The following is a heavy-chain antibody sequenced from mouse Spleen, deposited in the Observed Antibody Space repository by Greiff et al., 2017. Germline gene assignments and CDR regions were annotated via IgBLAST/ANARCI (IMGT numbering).Heavy chain of an antibody. Sequence: VQLQQSGAELVRPGTSVKVSCKASGYAFTNYLIEWVKQRPGQGLEWIGVINPGSGGTNYNEKFKGKATLTADKSSSTAYMQLSSLTSEDSAVYFCARHSANPSMDYWGQGTSVTVSS. D-gene: IGHD3-3*01. V-gene: IGHV1-54*01. J-gene: IGHJ4*01. CDR1: GYAFTNYL. CDR2: INPGSGGT. CDR3: ARHSANPSMDY.